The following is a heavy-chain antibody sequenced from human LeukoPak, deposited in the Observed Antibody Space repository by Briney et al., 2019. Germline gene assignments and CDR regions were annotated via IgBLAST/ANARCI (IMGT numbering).Heavy chain of an antibody. Sequence: ASVKVSCKASGYTFTHHGISWVRQAPGQGPEWLGWISAYNGDTIYAQTFQGRLTLTTESSATTAYMELRSLTSDDTAVYCCARDPSNTSGRFQYFDVWGRGSLVTVSS. CDR2: ISAYNGDT. V-gene: IGHV1-18*01. CDR3: ARDPSNTSGRFQYFDV. CDR1: GYTFTHHG. J-gene: IGHJ2*01. D-gene: IGHD6-19*01.